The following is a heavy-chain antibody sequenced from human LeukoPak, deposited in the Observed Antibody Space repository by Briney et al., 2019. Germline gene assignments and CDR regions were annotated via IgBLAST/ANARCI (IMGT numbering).Heavy chain of an antibody. CDR1: GGSFSGYY. D-gene: IGHD1-20*01. Sequence: SETLSLTCAVYGGSFSGYYWSWIRQPPGEGLEWIGEINHSGSTNYNPSLKSRVTISLDTSKNQFSLKLSSVTAADTAVFYCARAEYNWNMDYYFGMDVWSQGTTVTVYS. V-gene: IGHV4-34*01. CDR3: ARAEYNWNMDYYFGMDV. J-gene: IGHJ6*02. CDR2: INHSGST.